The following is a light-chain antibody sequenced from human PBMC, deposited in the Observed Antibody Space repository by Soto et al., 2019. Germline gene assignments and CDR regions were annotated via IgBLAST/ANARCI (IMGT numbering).Light chain of an antibody. Sequence: ENVLTQSPGTLALSPGDRSTPCHRVRQSVSNNYLGWHQQTPGPAPRLLICGASNSATGTPDRFSGSGSGTDFPLTISRLEPEDFAVYYCQQYGSSGTFGQGTKVDIK. CDR3: QQYGSSGT. J-gene: IGKJ1*01. V-gene: IGKV3-20*01. CDR2: GAS. CDR1: QSVSNNY.